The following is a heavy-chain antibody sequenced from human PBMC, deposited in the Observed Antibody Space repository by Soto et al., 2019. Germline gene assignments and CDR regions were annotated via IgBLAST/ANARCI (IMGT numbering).Heavy chain of an antibody. V-gene: IGHV3-21*01. D-gene: IGHD3-3*01. CDR3: ARDHFVYYDFWSGSPGMDV. CDR2: VSSTSSYK. CDR1: GFTFNTYT. Sequence: LRLSCAASGFTFNTYTVTWVRQAPGKGLEWVSSVSSTSSYKYYAASVKGRFTISRDNAKNSPYLQMNSLRAEDTAVYYCARDHFVYYDFWSGSPGMDVWGQGTTVTVSS. J-gene: IGHJ6*02.